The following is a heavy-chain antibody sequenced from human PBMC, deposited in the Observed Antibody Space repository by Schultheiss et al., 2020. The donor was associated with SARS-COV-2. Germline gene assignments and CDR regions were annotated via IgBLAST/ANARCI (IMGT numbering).Heavy chain of an antibody. J-gene: IGHJ5*02. CDR2: IYTSGST. CDR3: ARVKGYYDFWSGYSSRHNWFDP. Sequence: SETLSLTCTVSGGSISSNYWSWIRQPAGKGLEWIGRIYTSGSTNYNPSLKSRVTMSVDTSKNQFSLKLSSVTAADTAVYYCARVKGYYDFWSGYSSRHNWFDPWGQGTLVTVSS. CDR1: GGSISSNY. D-gene: IGHD3-3*01. V-gene: IGHV4-4*07.